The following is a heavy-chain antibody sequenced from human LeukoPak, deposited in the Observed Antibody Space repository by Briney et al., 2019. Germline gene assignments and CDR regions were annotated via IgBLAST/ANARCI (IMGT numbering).Heavy chain of an antibody. CDR1: GFTFSTFA. D-gene: IGHD2-15*01. CDR3: AKPDTETDIVVVVAAPPPFDY. Sequence: PGGSLRLSCAASGFTFSTFAMHWARQAPGKGLEWVAVISYDGSNKYYADSVKGRFTISRDNSKNTLYLQMNSLRAEDTAVYYCAKPDTETDIVVVVAAPPPFDYWGQGTLVTVSS. J-gene: IGHJ4*02. CDR2: ISYDGSNK. V-gene: IGHV3-30*18.